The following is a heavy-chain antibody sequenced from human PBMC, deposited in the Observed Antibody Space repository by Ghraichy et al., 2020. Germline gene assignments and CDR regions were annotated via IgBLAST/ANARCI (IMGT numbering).Heavy chain of an antibody. Sequence: GGSLRLSCAASGFTFSSYAMSWVRQAPGKGLEWVSAISGSGGSTYYADSVKGRFTISRDNSKNTLYLQMNSLRAEDTAVYYCAKADFYYDSSGYYPPFDYWGQGTLVTVSS. V-gene: IGHV3-23*01. CDR3: AKADFYYDSSGYYPPFDY. J-gene: IGHJ4*02. D-gene: IGHD3-22*01. CDR2: ISGSGGST. CDR1: GFTFSSYA.